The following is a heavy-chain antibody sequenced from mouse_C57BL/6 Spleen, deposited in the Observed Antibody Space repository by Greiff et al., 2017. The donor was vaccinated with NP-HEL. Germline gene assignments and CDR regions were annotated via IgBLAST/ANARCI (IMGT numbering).Heavy chain of an antibody. CDR1: GFTFSNYW. CDR3: PYDGFDY. Sequence: EVKVEESGGGLVQPGGSMKLSCVASGFTFSNYWMNWVRQSPEKGLEWVAQIRLKSDNYATHYAESVKGRFTISRDDSKSSVYLQMNNLRAEDTGTYYCPYDGFDYWGQGTTLTVSS. V-gene: IGHV6-3*01. CDR2: IRLKSDNYAT. D-gene: IGHD2-3*01. J-gene: IGHJ2*01.